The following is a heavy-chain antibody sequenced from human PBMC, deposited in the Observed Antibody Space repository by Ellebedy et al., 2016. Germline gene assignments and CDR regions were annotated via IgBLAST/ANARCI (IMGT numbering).Heavy chain of an antibody. D-gene: IGHD4-17*01. CDR2: ISPGSDIT. J-gene: IGHJ4*02. CDR3: RQGHYADL. Sequence: GGSLRLSXVASGVSFRNFFMSWVRQAPGKGLEWFSTISPGSDITRLADSVKGRFTISRDNFKNSVYLRMNSLRVEDTAVYYCRQGHYADLWGQGTLVTVSS. V-gene: IGHV3-23*01. CDR1: GVSFRNFF.